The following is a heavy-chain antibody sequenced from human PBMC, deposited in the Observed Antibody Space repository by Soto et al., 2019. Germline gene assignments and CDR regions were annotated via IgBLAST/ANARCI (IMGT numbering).Heavy chain of an antibody. CDR3: ARHVVGPENYYYGMDV. Sequence: QVQLVQSGAEVKEPGSSVKVSCKASGGTFSSYAISWVRQAPGQGLEWMGGIIPIFGTANYAQKFQGRVTITADKSTTTAYMELSSLSSEDTAVYYCARHVVGPENYYYGMDVWGQGTTVTVSS. CDR1: GGTFSSYA. V-gene: IGHV1-69*06. CDR2: IIPIFGTA. D-gene: IGHD2-21*01. J-gene: IGHJ6*02.